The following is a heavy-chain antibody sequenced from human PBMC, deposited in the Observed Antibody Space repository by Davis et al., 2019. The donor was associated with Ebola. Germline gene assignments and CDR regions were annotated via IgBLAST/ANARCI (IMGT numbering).Heavy chain of an antibody. CDR2: IRSKANSYAT. Sequence: GGSLRLSCAASGFTFSGSAMHWVRQASGKGLEWVGRIRSKANSYATAYAASVKGRFTISRDDSKNTLYLQMNSLRAEDTAVYYCARGSTIAVAGTPYYYGMDVWGQGTTVTVSS. CDR1: GFTFSGSA. D-gene: IGHD6-19*01. CDR3: ARGSTIAVAGTPYYYGMDV. J-gene: IGHJ6*02. V-gene: IGHV3-73*01.